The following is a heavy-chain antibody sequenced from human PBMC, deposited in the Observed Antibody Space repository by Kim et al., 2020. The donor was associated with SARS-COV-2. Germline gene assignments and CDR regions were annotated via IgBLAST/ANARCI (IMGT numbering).Heavy chain of an antibody. CDR3: AGGREELYGMDV. Sequence: ASVKVSCKASGYTFTGYYMHWVRQAPGQGLEWMGWINPNSGGTNYAQKFQGWVTMTRDTSISTAYMELSRLRSDDTAVYYCAGGREELYGMDVWGQGTTVTVSS. D-gene: IGHD1-7*01. J-gene: IGHJ6*02. CDR2: INPNSGGT. V-gene: IGHV1-2*04. CDR1: GYTFTGYY.